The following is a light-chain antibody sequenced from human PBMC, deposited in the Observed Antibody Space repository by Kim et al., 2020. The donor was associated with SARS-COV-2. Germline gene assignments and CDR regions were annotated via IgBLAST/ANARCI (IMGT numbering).Light chain of an antibody. CDR3: CSYAGSYTLV. V-gene: IGLV2-11*01. CDR2: DVS. CDR1: SSDVGGYNY. Sequence: GQSVTIPCTGTSSDVGGYNYVSWYQQPPSKAPKLMIYDVSKRPSGVPARFSGSKSGNTASLTIFGLQAEDEADYYCCSYAGSYTLVFGGGTQLTVL. J-gene: IGLJ2*01.